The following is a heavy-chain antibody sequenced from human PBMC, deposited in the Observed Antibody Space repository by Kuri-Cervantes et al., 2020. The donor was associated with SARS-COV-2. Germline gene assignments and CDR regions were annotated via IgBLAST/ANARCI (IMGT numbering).Heavy chain of an antibody. V-gene: IGHV3-11*06. CDR1: GFTFSDYY. CDR2: ISSSSSYT. J-gene: IGHJ5*02. CDR3: ARGQGSGWYLGLSANWFDP. D-gene: IGHD6-19*01. Sequence: GGSLRLSCAASGFTFSDYYMSWSRQAPGKGLEWVSYISSSSSYTNYADSVKGRFTISRDNAKNSLYLQMNSLRAEDTAVCYCARGQGSGWYLGLSANWFDPWGQGTLVTVSS.